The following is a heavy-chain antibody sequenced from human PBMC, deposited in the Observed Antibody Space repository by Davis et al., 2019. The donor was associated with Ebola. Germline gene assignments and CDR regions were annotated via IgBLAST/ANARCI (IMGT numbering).Heavy chain of an antibody. V-gene: IGHV3-48*01. D-gene: IGHD2-8*01. Sequence: GESLKISCAASGFTFSSYSMNWVRQAPGKGLEWISDISSSSGTIYYADSVQGRFSISRDNAKNSLYLQMNSLRADDTAVYYCAKALYRHGNFDYWGQGNLVTVSP. J-gene: IGHJ4*02. CDR3: AKALYRHGNFDY. CDR1: GFTFSSYS. CDR2: ISSSSGTI.